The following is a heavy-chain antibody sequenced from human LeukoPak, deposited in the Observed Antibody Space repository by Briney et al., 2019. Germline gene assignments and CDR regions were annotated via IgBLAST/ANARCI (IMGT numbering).Heavy chain of an antibody. D-gene: IGHD6-13*01. CDR1: GYTFTGYY. CDR3: ARDRKNSSSWYGGYYYYYYMDV. V-gene: IGHV1-2*02. CDR2: INPNSGGT. J-gene: IGHJ6*03. Sequence: ASVKVSCTASGYTFTGYYMHWVRQAPGQGLEWMGWINPNSGGTNYAQKFQGRVTMTRDTSISTAYMELSRLRSDDTAVYYCARDRKNSSSWYGGYYYYYYMDVWGKGTTVTISS.